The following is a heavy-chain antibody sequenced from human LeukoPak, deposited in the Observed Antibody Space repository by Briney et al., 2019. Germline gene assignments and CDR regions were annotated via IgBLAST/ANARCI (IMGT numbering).Heavy chain of an antibody. J-gene: IGHJ3*02. CDR1: GVTFSSFD. CDR2: ISASGFGT. V-gene: IGHV3-23*01. CDR3: AKELGEAYCGGDCYSADAFDI. Sequence: GGSLRLSCAASGVTFSSFDMTWVRQAPGKGLEWASTISASGFGTYYADSVKGRFTISRDNSENTLYLHTSSLRAEDTAVYYCAKELGEAYCGGDCYSADAFDIWGQGTMVTVSS. D-gene: IGHD2-21*02.